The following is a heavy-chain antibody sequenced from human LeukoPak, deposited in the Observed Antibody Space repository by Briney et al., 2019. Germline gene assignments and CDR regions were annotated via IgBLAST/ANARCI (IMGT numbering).Heavy chain of an antibody. D-gene: IGHD3-10*02. Sequence: SETLSLTCTVSGGSISSSTHYWGWIRQPPGKGLGWIGTIYYSESTYYNPSLKSRATISVDTSKNQFSLKLGSVTAADTAVYYCVRQTYCSGSYYNRDCWGQGTLVTVSS. J-gene: IGHJ4*02. CDR3: VRQTYCSGSYYNRDC. CDR1: GGSISSSTHY. CDR2: IYYSEST. V-gene: IGHV4-39*01.